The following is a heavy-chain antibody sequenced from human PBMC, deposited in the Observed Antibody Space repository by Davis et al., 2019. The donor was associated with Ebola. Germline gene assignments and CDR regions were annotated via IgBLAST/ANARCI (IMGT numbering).Heavy chain of an antibody. CDR2: ISPNTGGT. Sequence: ASVKVSCKASGYTFTGYYMHWVRQAPGQGLEWMGWISPNTGGTNYAQKFQGRVTMTRDTSISTAYMELSRLRSDDTAVYYCARRKKAAMVIFYFDYWGQGTLVTVSS. D-gene: IGHD5-18*01. V-gene: IGHV1-2*02. CDR1: GYTFTGYY. J-gene: IGHJ4*02. CDR3: ARRKKAAMVIFYFDY.